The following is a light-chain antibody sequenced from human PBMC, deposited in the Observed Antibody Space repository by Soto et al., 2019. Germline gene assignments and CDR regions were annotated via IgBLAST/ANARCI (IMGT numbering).Light chain of an antibody. CDR2: DVS. CDR1: QSIDTW. CDR3: QQYSDYWT. V-gene: IGKV1-5*01. J-gene: IGKJ1*01. Sequence: DIQMTQSPSTLSASVGDTVTITCRASQSIDTWLAWYQQKAGKAPKFLIYDVSTLESGVPSRFSGSGSGTEFTLTITGLQPDDFATYYCQQYSDYWTFGQGTKVE.